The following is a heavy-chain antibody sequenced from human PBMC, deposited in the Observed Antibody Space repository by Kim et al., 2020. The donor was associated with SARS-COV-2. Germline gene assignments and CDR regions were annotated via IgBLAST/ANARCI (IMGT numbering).Heavy chain of an antibody. Sequence: GGSLRLSCVGSGFTFSDVYMSWIRQAPGKGLECVSYIDGSGRVISYAASVKGRFTISRDNAKNLLFLEMNSLRAEDSAVYYCARDPNRIDYWGQGTLVTVST. CDR2: IDGSGRVI. CDR1: GFTFSDVY. CDR3: ARDPNRIDY. J-gene: IGHJ4*02. V-gene: IGHV3-11*01.